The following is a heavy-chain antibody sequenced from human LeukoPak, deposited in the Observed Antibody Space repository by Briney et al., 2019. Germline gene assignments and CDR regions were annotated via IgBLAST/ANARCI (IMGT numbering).Heavy chain of an antibody. D-gene: IGHD3-10*01. CDR2: INHSGST. Sequence: SETLSLTCAVYGGSFSGYYWSWIRQPPGKGLEWIGEINHSGSTNYNPSLKSRVTISVDTSKNQFSLKLSSVTAADTAVYYCARDSGTTGEVKFDPWGQGTLVTVSS. CDR3: ARDSGTTGEVKFDP. V-gene: IGHV4-34*01. J-gene: IGHJ5*02. CDR1: GGSFSGYY.